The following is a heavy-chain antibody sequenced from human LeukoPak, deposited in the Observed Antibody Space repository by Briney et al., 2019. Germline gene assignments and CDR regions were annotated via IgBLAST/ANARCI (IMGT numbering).Heavy chain of an antibody. CDR3: AKGRYYDILTGYSGDAFDI. V-gene: IGHV3-23*01. J-gene: IGHJ3*02. CDR1: KFTFSTFS. CDR2: ISGSGGYT. Sequence: GGSLRLSCAASKFTFSTFSMSWVRQAPGKGLEWVSSISGSGGYTYYADSVKGRFTISRDNSKNTLFLQMNSLRAEDTAVYYCAKGRYYDILTGYSGDAFDIWGQGTMVTVSS. D-gene: IGHD3-9*01.